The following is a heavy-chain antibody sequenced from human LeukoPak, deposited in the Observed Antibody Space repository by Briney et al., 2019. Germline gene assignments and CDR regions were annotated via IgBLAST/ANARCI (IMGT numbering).Heavy chain of an antibody. J-gene: IGHJ6*02. CDR3: AKVKKSGYDGDYYYYYGMDV. Sequence: SGGSLRLSCAASGFTFSRYAMSWVRQAPGKGLEWVSAISGSGGSTYYADSVKGRFTISRDNSKNTLYLQMNSLRAEDTAVYYCAKVKKSGYDGDYYYYYGMDVWGQGTTVTVSS. CDR1: GFTFSRYA. V-gene: IGHV3-23*01. CDR2: ISGSGGST. D-gene: IGHD5-12*01.